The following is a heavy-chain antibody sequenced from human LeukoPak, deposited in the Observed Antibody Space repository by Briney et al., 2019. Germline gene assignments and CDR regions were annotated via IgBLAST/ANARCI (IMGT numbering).Heavy chain of an antibody. Sequence: SSETLSLTCTVSGGPISSSSYYWGWIRQPPGKGLEWIGSIYYSGSTYYNPSLKSRVTISIDTSKNQFSLKLSSVTAADTAVYFCARVAAAGNYYFDYWGQGTLVTVSS. CDR1: GGPISSSSYY. V-gene: IGHV4-39*07. CDR3: ARVAAAGNYYFDY. CDR2: IYYSGST. J-gene: IGHJ4*02. D-gene: IGHD6-13*01.